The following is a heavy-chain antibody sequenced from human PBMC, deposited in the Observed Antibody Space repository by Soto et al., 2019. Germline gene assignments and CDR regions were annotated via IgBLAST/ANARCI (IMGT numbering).Heavy chain of an antibody. Sequence: QVQLQESGPGLVKPSETLSLTCTVSGGSISSYYWSWIRQPPGKGLEWIGYIYYSGSTNYNPSLKSRVTISVDTSKNQFSLKLSSVTAADTAVYYCARHLFYCSSTSCYSEFAFDYWGQGTLVTVSS. V-gene: IGHV4-59*08. CDR3: ARHLFYCSSTSCYSEFAFDY. CDR1: GGSISSYY. D-gene: IGHD2-2*01. J-gene: IGHJ4*02. CDR2: IYYSGST.